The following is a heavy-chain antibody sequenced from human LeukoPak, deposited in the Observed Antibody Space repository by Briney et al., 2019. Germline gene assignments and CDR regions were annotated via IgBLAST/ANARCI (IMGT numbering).Heavy chain of an antibody. V-gene: IGHV1-18*01. CDR2: ISAYNGNT. J-gene: IGHJ3*02. D-gene: IGHD3-9*01. CDR1: GYTFTSYG. CDR3: ARLRYFDWSEGGAFDI. Sequence: ASVKVSCKASGYTFTSYGISWVRQAPGQGLECMGWISAYNGNTKYSQDFQGRVTITRDTSASIAYMELSSLRSDDTAVYYCARLRYFDWSEGGAFDIWGQGTMVTVSS.